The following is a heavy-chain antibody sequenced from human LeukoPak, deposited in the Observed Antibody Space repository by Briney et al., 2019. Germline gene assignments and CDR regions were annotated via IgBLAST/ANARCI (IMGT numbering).Heavy chain of an antibody. CDR1: GFTFSGSA. Sequence: GGSLKLSCAASGFTFSGSAIHWVRQACGEGLEWGARIKTKAESYATAYVASVKGRFTISRDDSKNTACLQMDSLKTEDTAMYYCTRLSGGNSDSYYYGLDVWGQGTTVTVSS. V-gene: IGHV3-73*01. CDR3: TRLSGGNSDSYYYGLDV. J-gene: IGHJ6*02. D-gene: IGHD4-23*01. CDR2: IKTKAESYAT.